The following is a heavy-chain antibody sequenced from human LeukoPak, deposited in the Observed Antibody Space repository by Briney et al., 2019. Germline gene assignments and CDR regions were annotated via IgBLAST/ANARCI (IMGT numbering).Heavy chain of an antibody. V-gene: IGHV3-48*03. D-gene: IGHD4-23*01. CDR2: ISSSGGII. Sequence: GGSLRLSCAASEFTFSGYDMHWVRQAPGKGLEWVSCISSSGGIIYYADSVKGRFTISRDNAKNSLSLQMNSLRAEDTAVYYCARDETPYYWGQGTLVTVSS. J-gene: IGHJ4*02. CDR3: ARDETPYY. CDR1: EFTFSGYD.